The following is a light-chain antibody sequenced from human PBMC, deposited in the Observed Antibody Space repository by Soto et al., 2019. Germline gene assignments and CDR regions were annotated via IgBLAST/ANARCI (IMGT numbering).Light chain of an antibody. Sequence: EIVLTQSPATLSLSPGERATLSCRASQSVSSSYLSWYQQKPGQAPRLLIYGASTRATGIPARFSGSGSGTDFTLTISSLQPEDFAVYYCQQDNSLPLTFGGGTRVDIK. CDR1: QSVSSSY. V-gene: IGKV3D-7*01. CDR2: GAS. CDR3: QQDNSLPLT. J-gene: IGKJ4*01.